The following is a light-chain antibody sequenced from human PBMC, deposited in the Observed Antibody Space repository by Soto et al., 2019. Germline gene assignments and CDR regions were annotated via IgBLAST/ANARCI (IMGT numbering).Light chain of an antibody. CDR1: SGHSSYA. V-gene: IGLV4-69*01. CDR2: LNSDGSH. J-gene: IGLJ3*02. CDR3: QTWGTGIQV. Sequence: QTVVTQSPSASASLGASAKLTCTLSSGHSSYAIAWHQQQPEKGPRYLMKLNSDGSHSKGDGIPDRFSGSSSGAVRYLTISSLQSEDEADYYCQTWGTGIQVFGGGTKLTVL.